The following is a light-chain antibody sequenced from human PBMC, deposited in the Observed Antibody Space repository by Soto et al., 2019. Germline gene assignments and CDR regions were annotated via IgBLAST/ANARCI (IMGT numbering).Light chain of an antibody. V-gene: IGKV1-17*03. Sequence: DIQMTQSPSAMSASVGDRITSNCRASQDIKYYLAWFQQKPGKVPKRLIYSASSLQSGVPSRFSGSGSGTKFTLTISVLQPEDSATYYCLQHNSYPLTFGGGTKVEIK. CDR2: SAS. J-gene: IGKJ4*01. CDR3: LQHNSYPLT. CDR1: QDIKYY.